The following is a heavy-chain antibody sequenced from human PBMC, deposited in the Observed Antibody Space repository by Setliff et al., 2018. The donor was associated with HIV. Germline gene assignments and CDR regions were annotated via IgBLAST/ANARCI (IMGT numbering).Heavy chain of an antibody. J-gene: IGHJ4*02. D-gene: IGHD3-22*01. CDR2: ISPQNGNT. CDR1: GYRFTNYG. Sequence: ASVKVSCKASGYRFTNYGISWVRQAPGQGLEWMAWISPQNGNTEFAQKFHHRVSMTADRSSNIAYMELRSLTFEDTAIYYCARGGRFDYDSSGYAGPEFDQWGQGTLVTVS. CDR3: ARGGRFDYDSSGYAGPEFDQ. V-gene: IGHV1-18*01.